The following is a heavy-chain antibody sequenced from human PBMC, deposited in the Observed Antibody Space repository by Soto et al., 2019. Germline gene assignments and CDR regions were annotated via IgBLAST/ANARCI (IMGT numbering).Heavy chain of an antibody. V-gene: IGHV4-39*01. J-gene: IGHJ4*02. CDR3: ARHGDVPFDY. Sequence: KTSETLSLTCTVSGGSISSSSYYWGWIRQPPGKGLEWIGSIYYSGSTYYNPSLKSRVTISVDTSKNQFSLKLSSVTAADTAVYYCARHGDVPFDYWGQGTLVTVSS. CDR1: GGSISSSSYY. D-gene: IGHD7-27*01. CDR2: IYYSGST.